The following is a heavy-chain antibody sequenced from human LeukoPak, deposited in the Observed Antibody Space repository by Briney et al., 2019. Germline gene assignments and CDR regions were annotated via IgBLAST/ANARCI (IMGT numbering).Heavy chain of an antibody. CDR2: IYHSGST. D-gene: IGHD3-10*01. V-gene: IGHV4-4*02. CDR3: AREIYFGELLSSYFDY. J-gene: IGHJ4*02. CDR1: GGSISSSNW. Sequence: PSETLSLTCAVSGGSISSSNWWSWVRQPPGKGLEWIGEIYHSGSTNYNPSLKSRVTISVDTSKNQFSLKLSSVTAADTAVYYCAREIYFGELLSSYFDYWGQGTLVTVSS.